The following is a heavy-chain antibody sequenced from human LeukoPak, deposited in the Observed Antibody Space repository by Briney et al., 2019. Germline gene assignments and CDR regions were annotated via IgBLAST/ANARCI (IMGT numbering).Heavy chain of an antibody. CDR1: GGTFSSYA. CDR3: ARGGGYCSGGSCYWGRNWFDP. Sequence: SVKVSCKASGGTFSSYAISWVRQAPGRGLEWMGGIIPIFGTANYAKKFQGRVTITADESTSTAYMELSSLRSEDTAVYYCARGGGYCSGGSCYWGRNWFDPWGQGTLVTVSS. V-gene: IGHV1-69*01. CDR2: IIPIFGTA. J-gene: IGHJ5*02. D-gene: IGHD2-15*01.